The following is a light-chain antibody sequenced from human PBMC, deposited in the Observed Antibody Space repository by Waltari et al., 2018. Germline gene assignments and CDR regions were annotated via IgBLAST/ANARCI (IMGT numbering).Light chain of an antibody. CDR3: QQSSNWPRT. CDR1: QSVSSY. J-gene: IGKJ1*01. CDR2: DAS. Sequence: GERATLSCRASQSVSSYLAWYQQKPGQAPRLLIYDASNRATGISARFSGSGSGTDFTLTISSLEPEDFAVYYCQQSSNWPRTFGQGTKVEIK. V-gene: IGKV3-11*01.